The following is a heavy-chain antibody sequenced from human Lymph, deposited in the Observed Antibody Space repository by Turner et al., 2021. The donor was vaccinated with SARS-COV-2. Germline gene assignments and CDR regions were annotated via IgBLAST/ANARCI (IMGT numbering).Heavy chain of an antibody. J-gene: IGHJ5*01. Sequence: QVQLVDSGGGVVQPGRSLRLSCAASGFTFSSYVMHWVRQAPGKGLEWVAVISYDGSNKYYADSVKGRFTISRDYSKNTLYLQMNSLRAEDTAIYYCARGVPEFDSWGQGTLVTVSS. D-gene: IGHD2-2*01. CDR3: ARGVPEFDS. CDR2: ISYDGSNK. V-gene: IGHV3-30*04. CDR1: GFTFSSYV.